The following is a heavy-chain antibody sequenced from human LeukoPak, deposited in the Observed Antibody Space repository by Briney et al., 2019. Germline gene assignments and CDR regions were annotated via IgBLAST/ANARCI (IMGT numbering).Heavy chain of an antibody. CDR1: GFILSTSE. CDR3: ARARRYCSGGSCAVDY. V-gene: IGHV3-7*01. CDR2: IKQDGSEK. Sequence: GGSLRLSCVASGFILSTSEMNWVRQAPGKGLEWVANIKQDGSEKYYVDSVKGRFTISRDNAKNSLYLQMNSLRAEDTAVYYCARARRYCSGGSCAVDYWGQGTLVTVSS. J-gene: IGHJ4*02. D-gene: IGHD2-15*01.